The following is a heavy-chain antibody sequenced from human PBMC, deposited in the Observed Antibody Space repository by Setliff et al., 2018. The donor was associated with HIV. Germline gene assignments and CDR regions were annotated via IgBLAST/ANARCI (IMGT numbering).Heavy chain of an antibody. CDR1: GGSFSGYC. V-gene: IGHV4-34*01. CDR3: ARGVRDNSGWSSYYFDY. J-gene: IGHJ4*02. Sequence: PSETLSLTCAVYGGSFSGYCWSWIRQPPGKGLEWIGGINHSGRTNYNPSLESRVTTSVDTSKNQFSLRLTSVTAADTAVYYCARGVRDNSGWSSYYFDYWGQGTLVTVSS. D-gene: IGHD6-19*01. CDR2: INHSGRT.